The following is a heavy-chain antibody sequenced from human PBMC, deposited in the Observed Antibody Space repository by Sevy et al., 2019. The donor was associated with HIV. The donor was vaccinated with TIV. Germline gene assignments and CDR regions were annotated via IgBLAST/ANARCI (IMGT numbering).Heavy chain of an antibody. CDR1: GFTFDDYA. D-gene: IGHD3-22*01. J-gene: IGHJ3*02. CDR2: INWNSGNI. V-gene: IGHV3-9*01. CDR3: ARATYYYETSGHGAFDI. Sequence: GGSLRLSCAASGFTFDDYAMHWVRQVPGKGLEWVSGINWNSGNIAYADSVKGRFTISRDNAKKSLYVKMNSLRAEDTALYYCARATYYYETSGHGAFDIWGQGTMVTVSS.